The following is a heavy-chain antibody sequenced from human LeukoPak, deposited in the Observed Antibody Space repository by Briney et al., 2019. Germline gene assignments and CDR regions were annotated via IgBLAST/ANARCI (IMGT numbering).Heavy chain of an antibody. D-gene: IGHD3-10*01. CDR1: GFTFSSYS. CDR3: ARSPRSMVRGVITHDY. Sequence: GGSLRLSCAASGFTFSSYSMNWVRQAPRKGLEWVSSISSSSSYIYYADSVKGRFTISRDNAKNSLYLQMNSLRAEDTAVYYCARSPRSMVRGVITHDYWGQGTLVTVSS. J-gene: IGHJ4*02. V-gene: IGHV3-21*01. CDR2: ISSSSSYI.